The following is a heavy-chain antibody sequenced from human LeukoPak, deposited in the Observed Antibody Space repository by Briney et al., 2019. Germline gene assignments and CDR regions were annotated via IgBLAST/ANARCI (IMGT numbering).Heavy chain of an antibody. CDR2: ISGSGGST. CDR1: GFTFSSCA. D-gene: IGHD3-22*01. CDR3: AKATYYYDSSGYVDY. Sequence: GGSLRLSCAASGFTFSSCAMSWVRQAPGKGLEWVSAISGSGGSTYYADSVKGRFTISRDNSKNTLYLQMNSLRAEDTAVYYCAKATYYYDSSGYVDYWGQGTLVTVSS. J-gene: IGHJ4*02. V-gene: IGHV3-23*01.